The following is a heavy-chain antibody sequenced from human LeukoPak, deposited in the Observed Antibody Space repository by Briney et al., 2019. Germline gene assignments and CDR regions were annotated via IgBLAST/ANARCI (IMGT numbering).Heavy chain of an antibody. V-gene: IGHV4-39*07. D-gene: IGHD5-12*01. CDR2: IYYSGST. J-gene: IGHJ4*02. CDR3: ARYSGYDWKNFDY. CDR1: GGSISSSSYY. Sequence: PSETLSLTCTVSGGSISSSSYYWGWIRQPPGKGLEWIGSIYYSGSTYYNPSLKSRVTISVDTSKNQFSLKLSSVTAADTAVYYCARYSGYDWKNFDYWGQGTLVTVSS.